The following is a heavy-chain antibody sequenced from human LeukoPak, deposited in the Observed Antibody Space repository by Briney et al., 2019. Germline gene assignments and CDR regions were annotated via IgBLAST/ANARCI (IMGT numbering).Heavy chain of an antibody. CDR3: AKGLLLLWFGELDY. J-gene: IGHJ4*02. V-gene: IGHV3-23*01. CDR1: GFTFSSYA. Sequence: PGGSLRLSCAASGFTFSSYAMSWVRQAPGKGLEWVSAISGSGGSTYYADSVKGRFTISGDNSKNTLYLQMNSLRAEDTAVYYCAKGLLLLWFGELDYWGQGTLVTVSS. D-gene: IGHD3-10*01. CDR2: ISGSGGST.